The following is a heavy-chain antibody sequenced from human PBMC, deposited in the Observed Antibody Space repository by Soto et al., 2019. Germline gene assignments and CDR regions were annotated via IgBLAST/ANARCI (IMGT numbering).Heavy chain of an antibody. CDR1: GYSISSGHY. CDR3: ARVGIAAAGLYYFDY. CDR2: TSYHGST. D-gene: IGHD6-13*01. Sequence: KTSETLSLTCTVSGYSISSGHYYWGWIRQPPGKRLESIGSTSYHGSTTYNPSLKSRVTISVDTSKNQFSLRLSSLTAADTAVYYCARVGIAAAGLYYFDYWGQGALVTVSS. J-gene: IGHJ4*02. V-gene: IGHV4-38-2*02.